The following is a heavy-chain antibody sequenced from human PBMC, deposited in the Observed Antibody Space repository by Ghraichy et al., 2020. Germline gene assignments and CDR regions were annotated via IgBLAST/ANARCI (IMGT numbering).Heavy chain of an antibody. Sequence: SSTLSLTCAVYGGSFSGHYWSWIRQPPGKGLEWIGEINHSGSTNYNPSLKSRVTMSVDTSKNQFSLKLSSVTAADTAVYYCARRDYYGAGGGYWGQGTLVTVSS. CDR2: INHSGST. V-gene: IGHV4-34*01. J-gene: IGHJ4*02. CDR3: ARRDYYGAGGGY. D-gene: IGHD3-10*01. CDR1: GGSFSGHY.